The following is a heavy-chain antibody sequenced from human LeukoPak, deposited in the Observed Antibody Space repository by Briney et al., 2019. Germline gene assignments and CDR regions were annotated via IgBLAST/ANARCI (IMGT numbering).Heavy chain of an antibody. D-gene: IGHD2-15*01. CDR3: SRGSYNSGGTSDY. CDR2: ISTSGNYI. Sequence: GGSLRLSCAASGFTFSDYNMNWVRQAPGKGLEWVSYISTSGNYIYYADSVKGRFTISRDNAKNSLYLQMNSLRAEDTAVYYCSRGSYNSGGTSDYWGQGNLVTVSS. CDR1: GFTFSDYN. J-gene: IGHJ4*02. V-gene: IGHV3-21*01.